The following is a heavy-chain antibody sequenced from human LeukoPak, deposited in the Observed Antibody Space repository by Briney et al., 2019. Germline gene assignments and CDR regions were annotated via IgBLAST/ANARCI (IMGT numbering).Heavy chain of an antibody. V-gene: IGHV3-30-3*01. CDR1: GFTVSSNY. CDR3: ATLYGGSTDY. D-gene: IGHD5-12*01. CDR2: ISYDGSNK. J-gene: IGHJ4*02. Sequence: GGSLRLSCSASGFTVSSNYMSWVRQAPGKGLEWVAVISYDGSNKYYADSVKGRFTISRDNAKNMLYLQMNSLRAEDTAVYYCATLYGGSTDYWGQGTLVTVSS.